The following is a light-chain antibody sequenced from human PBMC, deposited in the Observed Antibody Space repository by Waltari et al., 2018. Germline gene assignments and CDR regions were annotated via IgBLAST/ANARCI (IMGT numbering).Light chain of an antibody. J-gene: IGLJ3*02. CDR1: NIGSYR. CDR3: QVWDRSSVHRV. V-gene: IGLV3-21*02. CDR2: DAS. Sequence: SYVLTQPPSVSVAPGQTARITCGGNNIGSYRVHWYQQKPGQAPVLVVYDASDRPAARPERVSGSRAGNTATLTISRVEAGEEADYCWQVWDRSSVHRVFGGWTKLTVL.